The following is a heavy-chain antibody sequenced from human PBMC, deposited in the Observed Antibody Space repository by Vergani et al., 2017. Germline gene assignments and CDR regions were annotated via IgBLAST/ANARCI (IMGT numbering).Heavy chain of an antibody. CDR2: IYWDDDK. J-gene: IGHJ5*02. Sequence: QITLKESGPTLVKPTQTLTLTCTFSGFSLSTSGVGVGWIRQPPGKALEWLALIYWDDDKRYSPSLKSRLTITKDTSKNQVVLTMTNMDPVDTATYYCARYVCIAVAGEEFDWFDPWGQGTLVTVSS. CDR1: GFSLSTSGVG. CDR3: ARYVCIAVAGEEFDWFDP. V-gene: IGHV2-5*02. D-gene: IGHD6-19*01.